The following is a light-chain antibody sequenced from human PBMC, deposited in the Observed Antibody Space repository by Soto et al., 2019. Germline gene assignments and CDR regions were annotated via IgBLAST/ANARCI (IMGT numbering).Light chain of an antibody. CDR3: QQYGNSPQT. J-gene: IGKJ3*01. Sequence: IVLTQSPRNLSLSPGERATLSCRASQSLSNHIYLAWYQQKPGQAPSLLIYGASSRATGIPNRFGSGSSGADFTLTSSILEPEYFAVYCWQQYGNSPQTFGHG. CDR1: QSLSNHIY. CDR2: GAS. V-gene: IGKV3-20*01.